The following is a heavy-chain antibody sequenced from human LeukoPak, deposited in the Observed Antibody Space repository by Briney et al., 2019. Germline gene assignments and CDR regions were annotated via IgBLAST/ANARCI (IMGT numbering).Heavy chain of an antibody. CDR3: AIVGGVIVGLQAYGFDI. D-gene: IGHD5-24*01. CDR2: IRYDGSNK. CDR1: GFTFSSYG. V-gene: IGHV3-30*02. Sequence: PGGSLTLSCTASGFTFSSYGIHWVRQAPGKGLEWVAFIRYDGSNKFYADSVKGRFTISRDNSKNTLYLKTNRLRAEGTAVNYCAIVGGVIVGLQAYGFDIRGQGTMVTVSS. J-gene: IGHJ3*02.